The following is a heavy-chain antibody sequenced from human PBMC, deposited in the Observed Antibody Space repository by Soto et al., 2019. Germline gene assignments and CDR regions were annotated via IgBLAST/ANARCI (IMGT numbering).Heavy chain of an antibody. V-gene: IGHV3-23*01. J-gene: IGHJ4*02. CDR3: AKQAGSSSDPFDY. Sequence: SLRLSCAASGFTFDTYAMSWVRQAPGKGIEWISSLSAGGNRPYYADSVKGRFTISRDNSKTSLYLQMLGLRAEDTAVYYCAKQAGSSSDPFDYWGQGALVTVSS. CDR1: GFTFDTYA. D-gene: IGHD6-19*01. CDR2: LSAGGNRP.